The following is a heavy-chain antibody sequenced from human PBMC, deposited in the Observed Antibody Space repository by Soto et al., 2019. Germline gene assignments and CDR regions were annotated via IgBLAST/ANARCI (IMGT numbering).Heavy chain of an antibody. CDR1: SGSVSTTNW. CDR2: IYHSGST. J-gene: IGHJ4*02. Sequence: SETLSLTCAVSSGSVSTTNWWSWVRQPPGKGLEWIGEIYHSGSTNYNPSLKSRVTMSVDKSKNPLSLKMNSVTAADTAVYFCAKMASSSSYFDYWGQGTLVTVSS. D-gene: IGHD6-6*01. CDR3: AKMASSSSYFDY. V-gene: IGHV4-4*02.